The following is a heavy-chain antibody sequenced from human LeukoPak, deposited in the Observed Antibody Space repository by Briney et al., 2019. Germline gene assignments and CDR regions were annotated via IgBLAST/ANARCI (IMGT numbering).Heavy chain of an antibody. J-gene: IGHJ4*02. V-gene: IGHV4-59*08. CDR1: DGXISNYY. D-gene: IGHD1-26*01. CDR2: IYYSGST. Sequence: SETLSLTCTVSDGXISNYYWSWIRQPPGKGLEWIGYIYYSGSTNYNPSLKSRVTISLDTSKNQFSLKLTSVTAADTAVYYCARGHSGRYYYYDYWGQGSPVTVSS. CDR3: ARGHSGRYYYYDY.